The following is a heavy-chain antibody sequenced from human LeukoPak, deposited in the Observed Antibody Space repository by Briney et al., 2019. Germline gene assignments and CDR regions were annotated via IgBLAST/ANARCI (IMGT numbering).Heavy chain of an antibody. CDR1: GYTFTSYD. Sequence: GASVKVSCRASGYTFTSYDINWVRQATGQGLEWMGWKNPNSGNTGYAQKFQGRVTMTRDTSISTAYMELSSLRSEDTAVYYCARVSMIVVVEFDYWGQGTLVTVSS. V-gene: IGHV1-8*01. CDR3: ARVSMIVVVEFDY. D-gene: IGHD3-22*01. CDR2: KNPNSGNT. J-gene: IGHJ4*02.